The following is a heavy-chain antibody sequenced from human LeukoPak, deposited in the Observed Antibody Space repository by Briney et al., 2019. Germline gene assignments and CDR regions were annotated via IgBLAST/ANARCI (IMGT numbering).Heavy chain of an antibody. V-gene: IGHV4-39*02. Sequence: SETLPLTCSVSGGSIGSSSYYWGWIRQPPGEGLEWIGNIYYSGSTYFNPSLKSRLIISVDTSKNQFSLKLSSVTAADTAVYYCARVQGGSYPYYYYYMDVWGKGTTVTVSS. CDR2: IYYSGST. CDR3: ARVQGGSYPYYYYYMDV. D-gene: IGHD1-26*01. CDR1: GGSIGSSSYY. J-gene: IGHJ6*03.